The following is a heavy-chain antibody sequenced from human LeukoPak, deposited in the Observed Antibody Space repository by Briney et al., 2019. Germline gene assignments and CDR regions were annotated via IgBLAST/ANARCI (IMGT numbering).Heavy chain of an antibody. CDR1: GFTFRSHA. Sequence: GGSLRLSCAASGFTFRSHAMHWVRQAPGKGLQWVAVISYDGSNKYYADSVKGRFTISRDNSKNTLYLQMNSLRAEDTAVYYCARGYCSSTSCYASGYYYYGMDVWGQGTTVTVSS. V-gene: IGHV3-30-3*01. D-gene: IGHD2-2*01. CDR2: ISYDGSNK. CDR3: ARGYCSSTSCYASGYYYYGMDV. J-gene: IGHJ6*02.